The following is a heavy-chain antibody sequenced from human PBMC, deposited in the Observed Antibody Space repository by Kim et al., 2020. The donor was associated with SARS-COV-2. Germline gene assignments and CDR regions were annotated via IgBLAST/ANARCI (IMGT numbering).Heavy chain of an antibody. CDR3: AKGLNNWNDDENWFDP. CDR2: ISWNSGSI. CDR1: GFTFDDYA. D-gene: IGHD1-20*01. V-gene: IGHV3-9*01. Sequence: GGSLRLSCAASGFTFDDYAMHWVRQAPGKGLEWVSGISWNSGSIGYADSVKGRFTISRDNAKNSLYLQMNSLRAEDTALYYCAKGLNNWNDDENWFDPWGQGTLVTVSS. J-gene: IGHJ5*02.